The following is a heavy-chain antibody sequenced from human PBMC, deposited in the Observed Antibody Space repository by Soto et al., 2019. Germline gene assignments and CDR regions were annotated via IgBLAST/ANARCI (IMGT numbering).Heavy chain of an antibody. D-gene: IGHD3-9*01. CDR1: GFTFSSYG. J-gene: IGHJ4*02. V-gene: IGHV3-30*18. Sequence: QVQLVESGGGVVQPGRSLRLSCAASGFTFSSYGMHWVRQAPGKGLEWVAVISYDGSNKYYADSVKGRFTISRDNSKKTLYLQMNSLRAEDTAVYYCAKMEVPPAYDILTWPGHDYWGQGTLVTVSS. CDR3: AKMEVPPAYDILTWPGHDY. CDR2: ISYDGSNK.